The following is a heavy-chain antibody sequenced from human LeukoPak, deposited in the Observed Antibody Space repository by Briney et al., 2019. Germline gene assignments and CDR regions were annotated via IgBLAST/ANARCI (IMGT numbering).Heavy chain of an antibody. CDR2: IKQAGSER. V-gene: IGHV3-7*01. Sequence: QPGGSLRLSCAASGFTFSSYWMSWVRQAPGKGPEWVANIKQAGSERYYVDSVKGRFTISRDNAKNSLYLQMNSLRAEDTAVYYCARDFFAFGGVIALLDYWGQGTLVTVSS. CDR3: ARDFFAFGGVIALLDY. CDR1: GFTFSSYW. D-gene: IGHD3-16*02. J-gene: IGHJ4*02.